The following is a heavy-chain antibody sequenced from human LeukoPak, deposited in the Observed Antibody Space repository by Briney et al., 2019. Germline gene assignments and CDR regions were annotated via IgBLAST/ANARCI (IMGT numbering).Heavy chain of an antibody. CDR3: ARVISSTSRVVDY. V-gene: IGHV3-48*01. CDR1: GFSFSSYS. Sequence: PGGSLRLSCAASGFSFSSYSMNWVRQAPGKGLEWVSYISSSSSTIHYADSVKGRFTISRDNAKNSLYLQMNSLRAEDTAVYYCARVISSTSRVVDYWGKGTLVTVSS. J-gene: IGHJ4*02. D-gene: IGHD2-2*01. CDR2: ISSSSSTI.